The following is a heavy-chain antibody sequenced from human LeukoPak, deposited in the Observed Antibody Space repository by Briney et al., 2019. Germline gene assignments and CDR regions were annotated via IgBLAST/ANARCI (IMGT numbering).Heavy chain of an antibody. V-gene: IGHV4-34*01. Sequence: SETLSLTCAVYGGSFSGYYWSWIRQPPGKGLEWIGEINHSGSTNYNPSLKSRVTISVDTSKNQFSLKLSSVTAADTAVYYCARLSYGSGSYYWGQGTLVTVSS. CDR2: INHSGST. D-gene: IGHD3-10*01. CDR1: GGSFSGYY. CDR3: ARLSYGSGSYY. J-gene: IGHJ4*02.